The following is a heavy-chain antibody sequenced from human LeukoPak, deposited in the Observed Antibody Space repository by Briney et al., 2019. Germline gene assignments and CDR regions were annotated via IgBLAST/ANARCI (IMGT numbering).Heavy chain of an antibody. J-gene: IGHJ6*03. Sequence: PSETLSLTCAVYGGSFSGYYWSWIRQPPGKGLEWIGEINHSGSTNYNPSLKSRVTISVDTSKNQFSLKLSSVTAADTAVYYCARGGQQLVYYYMDVWGKGTTVTVSS. CDR3: ARGGQQLVYYYMDV. D-gene: IGHD6-13*01. CDR2: INHSGST. V-gene: IGHV4-34*01. CDR1: GGSFSGYY.